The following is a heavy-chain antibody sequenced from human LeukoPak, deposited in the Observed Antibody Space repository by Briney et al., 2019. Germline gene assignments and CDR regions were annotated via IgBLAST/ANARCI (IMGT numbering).Heavy chain of an antibody. Sequence: GGSLRLSCAASGLSFSNSEVKWARQAPGKGLEWVSYISSSGNTIYYADSVKGRFTISRDNAKNSLYLQMNSLRAEDTAVYHCARASFSYDSTTYYYEDYWGQGTLVTVSS. V-gene: IGHV3-48*03. D-gene: IGHD3-22*01. J-gene: IGHJ4*02. CDR3: ARASFSYDSTTYYYEDY. CDR1: GLSFSNSE. CDR2: ISSSGNTI.